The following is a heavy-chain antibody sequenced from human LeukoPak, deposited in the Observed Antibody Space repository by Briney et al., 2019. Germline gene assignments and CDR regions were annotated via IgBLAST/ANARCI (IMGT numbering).Heavy chain of an antibody. CDR2: IYYSGST. D-gene: IGHD4-17*01. CDR3: ARDSYGDYVDY. CDR1: GGSISSSSYY. V-gene: IGHV4-39*01. J-gene: IGHJ4*02. Sequence: PETLSLTCTVSGGSISSSSYYRGWIRQPPGRGLEWIGSIYYSGSTYYNPSLKSRVTISVDTSKNQFSLKLSSVTAADTAVYYCARDSYGDYVDYWGQGTLVTVSS.